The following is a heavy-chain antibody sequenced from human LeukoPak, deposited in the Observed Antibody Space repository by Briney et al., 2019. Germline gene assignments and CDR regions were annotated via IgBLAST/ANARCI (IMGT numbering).Heavy chain of an antibody. D-gene: IGHD3-22*01. J-gene: IGHJ4*02. CDR2: INHSGST. V-gene: IGHV4-34*01. CDR1: GGSFSGYY. Sequence: SETLSLTCAVYGGSFSGYYWSWIRQPPGKGLEWIGEINHSGSTNYNPSLKSRVTTSVDTSKNQFSLKLTSVTAADTAVYYCARDSSGNYPTHHLDYWGQGTLVTVSS. CDR3: ARDSSGNYPTHHLDY.